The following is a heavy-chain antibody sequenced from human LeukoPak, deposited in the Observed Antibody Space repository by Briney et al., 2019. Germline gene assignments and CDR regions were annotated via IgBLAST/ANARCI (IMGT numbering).Heavy chain of an antibody. V-gene: IGHV1-46*01. CDR2: INPSGGST. J-gene: IGHJ4*02. D-gene: IGHD3-22*01. Sequence: GTSVKVSCKASVYTFTSYYMNWLRQSPGQRLEWRGRINPSGGSTSYEQKFQGRVTMTSDTSISTAYMELSRLRSDDTAVYCCAIVRSGYYFFDYWGQGTLVTVSS. CDR1: VYTFTSYY. CDR3: AIVRSGYYFFDY.